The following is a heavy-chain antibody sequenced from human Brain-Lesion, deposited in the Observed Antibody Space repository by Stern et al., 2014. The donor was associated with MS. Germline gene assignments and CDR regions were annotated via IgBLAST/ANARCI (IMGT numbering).Heavy chain of an antibody. D-gene: IGHD2/OR15-2a*01. J-gene: IGHJ5*02. V-gene: IGHV3-30*18. Sequence: VQLVESGGGVVQPGRPLRLSCVASGFTFGSCAMNWVRQAPGTGLEWVAGVSYDGSNKYYADSVKGRFTISRDNSQNTLYMQMSSLRPEDTAVYYCAKDRQYLTYFFDHWGQGSLVTVSS. CDR3: AKDRQYLTYFFDH. CDR2: VSYDGSNK. CDR1: GFTFGSCA.